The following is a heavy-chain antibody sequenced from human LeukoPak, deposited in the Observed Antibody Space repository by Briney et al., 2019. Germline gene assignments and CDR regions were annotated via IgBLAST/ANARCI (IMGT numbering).Heavy chain of an antibody. Sequence: SETLSLTCAVYGGSFSGYYWGWIRQPPGKGLEWIGSIYYTRSTYYNPSLKSRVTISVDTSKNQFSLKLTSVTAADTAVYYCARGVTMIVVVIHDWYFDLWGRGTLVTVSS. D-gene: IGHD3-22*01. J-gene: IGHJ2*01. CDR3: ARGVTMIVVVIHDWYFDL. CDR1: GGSFSGYY. CDR2: IYYTRST. V-gene: IGHV4-34*01.